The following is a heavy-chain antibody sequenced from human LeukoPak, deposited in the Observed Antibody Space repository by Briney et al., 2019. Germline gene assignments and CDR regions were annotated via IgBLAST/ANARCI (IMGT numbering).Heavy chain of an antibody. CDR1: GFTFSSYG. D-gene: IGHD3-9*01. V-gene: IGHV3-33*08. Sequence: GGSLRLSCAASGFTFSSYGMHWVRQAPGKGLEWVAVIWYDGSNKYYADSVKGRFTISRDNSKNTLYLQMNSLRAEDTAVYYCARASTNYDILTGYFDYWGQGTLVTVSS. CDR3: ARASTNYDILTGYFDY. CDR2: IWYDGSNK. J-gene: IGHJ4*02.